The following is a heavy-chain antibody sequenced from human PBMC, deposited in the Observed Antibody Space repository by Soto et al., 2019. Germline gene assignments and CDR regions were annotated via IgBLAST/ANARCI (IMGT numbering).Heavy chain of an antibody. J-gene: IGHJ5*02. CDR2: IYYSGST. CDR1: GGSISSSSYY. CDR3: ARHTYYYGSGSYYKNNWFDP. Sequence: SETLSLTCTVSGGSISSSSYYWGWIRQPPGKGLEWIGSIYYSGSTYYNPSLKSRVTISVDTSKNQFSLKLSSVTAADTAVYYCARHTYYYGSGSYYKNNWFDPWGQGTLVTVSS. D-gene: IGHD3-10*01. V-gene: IGHV4-39*01.